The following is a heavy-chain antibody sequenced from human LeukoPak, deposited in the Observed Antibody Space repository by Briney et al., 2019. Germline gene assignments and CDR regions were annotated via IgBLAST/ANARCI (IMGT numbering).Heavy chain of an antibody. CDR2: ISRDGSST. D-gene: IGHD1-14*01. J-gene: IGHJ6*02. CDR3: ARDYVRPFAGSTGYDMDV. Sequence: GGSLRLSCAASGFTFSSYWMHWVRQAPGKGLVWVSRISRDGSSTNYADSVKGRFTISRDNAKNTLYLQMNSLRAEDTGVYYCARDYVRPFAGSTGYDMDVWGQGTTVTVSS. CDR1: GFTFSSYW. V-gene: IGHV3-74*01.